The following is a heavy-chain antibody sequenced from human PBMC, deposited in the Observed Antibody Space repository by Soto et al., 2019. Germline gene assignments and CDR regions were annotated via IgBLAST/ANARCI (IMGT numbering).Heavy chain of an antibody. CDR2: ISGSSTSI. J-gene: IGHJ4*02. CDR1: GFTVSSNY. D-gene: IGHD4-4*01. V-gene: IGHV3-48*01. Sequence: SCAASGFTVSSNYMNWVRQAPGKGLEWVSYISGSSTSIYYADSVKGRFTISRDNVKNSLYLQMSSLRVEDTAVYYCARDRRPQVTVNFDYWGQGTPVTVSS. CDR3: ARDRRPQVTVNFDY.